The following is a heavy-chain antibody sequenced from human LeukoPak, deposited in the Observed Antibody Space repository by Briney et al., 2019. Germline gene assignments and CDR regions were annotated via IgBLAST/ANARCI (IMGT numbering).Heavy chain of an antibody. D-gene: IGHD6-13*01. CDR3: ARGYSSSPRYYYYYMDV. J-gene: IGHJ6*03. CDR2: ISAYNGNT. CDR1: GYTFTSYG. V-gene: IGHV1-18*01. Sequence: ASVKVSCKASGYTFTSYGISWVRQAPGQGLEWMGWISAYNGNTNYAQKLQGRVTMTTDTTTSTAYMELRSLRSDDTAVYYCARGYSSSPRYYYYYMDVWGKGTTVTVSS.